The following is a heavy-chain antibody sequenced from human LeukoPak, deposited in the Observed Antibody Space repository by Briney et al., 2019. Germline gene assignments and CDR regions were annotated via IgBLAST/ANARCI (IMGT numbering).Heavy chain of an antibody. D-gene: IGHD5-18*01. Sequence: GGSLRLSCAASGFTFSSYAMHWVRQAPGKGLEWVAVISYDGSNKYYADSVKGRFTISRDNSKNTLYLQMNSLRAEDTAVYYCAKDRRYGYSFDYWGQGTLVTVSS. V-gene: IGHV3-30-3*01. CDR2: ISYDGSNK. CDR3: AKDRRYGYSFDY. CDR1: GFTFSSYA. J-gene: IGHJ4*02.